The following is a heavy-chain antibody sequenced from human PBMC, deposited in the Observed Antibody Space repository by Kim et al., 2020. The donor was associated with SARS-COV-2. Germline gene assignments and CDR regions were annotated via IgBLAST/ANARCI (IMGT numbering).Heavy chain of an antibody. CDR2: IYYSGST. J-gene: IGHJ6*03. CDR1: GGSISSGGYY. CDR3: ARVQQNYYYYMDV. V-gene: IGHV4-31*03. Sequence: SETLSLTCTVSGGSISSGGYYWSWIRQHPGKGLEWIGYIYYSGSTYYNPSLKSRVTISVDTSKNQFSLKLSSVTAADTAVYYCARVQQNYYYYMDVWGKGTTVTVSS.